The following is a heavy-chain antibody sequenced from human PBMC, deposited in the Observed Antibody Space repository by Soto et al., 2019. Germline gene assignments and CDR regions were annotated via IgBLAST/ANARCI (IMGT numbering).Heavy chain of an antibody. J-gene: IGHJ4*02. D-gene: IGHD5-18*01. CDR3: ARDPYSYCPKFGYFDY. CDR1: GFTFSSYA. V-gene: IGHV3-30-3*01. Sequence: QVQLVESGGGVVQPGRSLRLSCAASGFTFSSYAMHWVRQAPGKGLEWVAVISYDGSNKYYADSVKGRFTISRDNSKNTLYLQMNSLRAEDTAVYYCARDPYSYCPKFGYFDYWGQGTLVTVSS. CDR2: ISYDGSNK.